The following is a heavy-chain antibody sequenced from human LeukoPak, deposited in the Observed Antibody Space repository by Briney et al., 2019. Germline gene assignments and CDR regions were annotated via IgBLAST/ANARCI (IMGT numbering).Heavy chain of an antibody. J-gene: IGHJ3*01. Sequence: GGSLRLSCAVSGFTFRNYLMHWVRHAPGQGLVWVSRIDQDETKAYSDSVKGRFTVSRDNAKNMMYLQLNGLRAEDTAVYFCGRGGDGIDVWGQGTTVIVSS. V-gene: IGHV3-74*01. D-gene: IGHD5-24*01. CDR1: GFTFRNYL. CDR3: GRGGDGIDV. CDR2: IDQDETKA.